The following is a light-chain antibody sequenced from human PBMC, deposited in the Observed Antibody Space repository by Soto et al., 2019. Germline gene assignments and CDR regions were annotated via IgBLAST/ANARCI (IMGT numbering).Light chain of an antibody. CDR1: QSVSSN. V-gene: IGKV3-15*01. J-gene: IGKJ1*01. CDR3: QQYNNWPRT. Sequence: EIVMTQSPATLSVSPGERATLSCRASQSVSSNLAWYQQKPDQAPRLLIYGASTRATGIPARFSGSGSGTEFTLTISSRQSEDFAVYDCQQYNNWPRTFGQGTKVDIK. CDR2: GAS.